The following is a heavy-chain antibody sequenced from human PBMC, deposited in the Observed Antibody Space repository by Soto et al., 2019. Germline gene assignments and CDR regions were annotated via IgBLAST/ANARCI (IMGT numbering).Heavy chain of an antibody. D-gene: IGHD3-3*01. J-gene: IGHJ5*02. CDR2: IYYSGST. Sequence: QVQLQESGPGLVKPSETLSLTCTVSGGSISSYYWSWIRQPPGKGLEWIGYIYYSGSTNYNPSLKSRVTISVDTSKNQFSLKLSSVTAADTAVYYCAREAYTYYDFWSGYYGSAVKPGWFDPWGQGTLVTVSS. V-gene: IGHV4-59*01. CDR3: AREAYTYYDFWSGYYGSAVKPGWFDP. CDR1: GGSISSYY.